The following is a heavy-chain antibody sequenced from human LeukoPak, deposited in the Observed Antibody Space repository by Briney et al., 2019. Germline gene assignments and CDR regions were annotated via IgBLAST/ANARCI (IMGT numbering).Heavy chain of an antibody. CDR1: GGSFSGYY. J-gene: IGHJ5*02. Sequence: SETLSLTCAVYGGSFSGYYWSWIRQPPGKGLEWIGEMNHSGSTNYNPSLKSRVTISVDTSKNQFSLKLTSVTAADTAVYYCAAFGESRFRWFDPWGQGTLVTVSS. D-gene: IGHD3-10*01. V-gene: IGHV4-34*01. CDR2: MNHSGST. CDR3: AAFGESRFRWFDP.